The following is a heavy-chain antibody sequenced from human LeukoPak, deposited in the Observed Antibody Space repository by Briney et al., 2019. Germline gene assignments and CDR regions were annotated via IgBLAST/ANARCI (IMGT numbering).Heavy chain of an antibody. D-gene: IGHD4-23*01. CDR3: AIAYGGKFLLVGGLVGPNSGSSQSKYYYYYMDV. V-gene: IGHV1-2*02. CDR2: INPNSGGT. CDR1: GYTFTGYY. Sequence: ASVKVSCKASGYTFTGYYMHWVRQAPGQGLEWMGWINPNSGGTNYAQKFQGRVTMTRDTPISTAYMELSRLRSDDTAVYYCAIAYGGKFLLVGGLVGPNSGSSQSKYYYYYMDVWGKGTTVTVSS. J-gene: IGHJ6*03.